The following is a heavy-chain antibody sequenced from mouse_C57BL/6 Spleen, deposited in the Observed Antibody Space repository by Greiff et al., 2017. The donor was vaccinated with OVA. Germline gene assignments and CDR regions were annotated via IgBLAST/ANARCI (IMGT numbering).Heavy chain of an antibody. CDR3: ARKDYGSSGYFDV. D-gene: IGHD1-1*01. V-gene: IGHV1-53*01. J-gene: IGHJ1*03. CDR2: INPSNGGT. Sequence: QVQLKQPGTELVKPGASVKLSCKASGYTFTSYWMHWVKQRPGQGLEWIGNINPSNGGTNYNEKFKSKATLTVDKSSSTAYMQLSSLTSEDSAVYYCARKDYGSSGYFDVWGTGTTVTVSS. CDR1: GYTFTSYW.